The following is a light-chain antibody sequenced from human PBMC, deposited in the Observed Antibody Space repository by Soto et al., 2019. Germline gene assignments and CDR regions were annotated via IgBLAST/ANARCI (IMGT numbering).Light chain of an antibody. CDR3: QQYNEWPLT. Sequence: EIVMTQSPATLSVSPGERATLSCRASQSVSNNVAWYQQKPCQAPRLLIYHAATRDTGIPARFSGSESGTEVNLTISSLQSEDFAVSYCQQYNEWPLTFGGGTKVEIK. CDR1: QSVSNN. CDR2: HAA. J-gene: IGKJ4*01. V-gene: IGKV3-15*01.